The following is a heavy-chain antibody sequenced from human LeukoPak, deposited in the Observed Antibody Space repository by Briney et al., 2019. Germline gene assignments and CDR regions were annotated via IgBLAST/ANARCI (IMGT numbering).Heavy chain of an antibody. CDR3: ALSSGNYAIPFDY. V-gene: IGHV3-48*03. CDR1: GFTFSSYE. CDR2: ISSSSSTI. J-gene: IGHJ4*02. Sequence: GGSLRLSCAASGFTFSSYEMNWVRQAPGRGLEWVSYISSSSSTIYYADSVKGRFTISRDNAKNSLNLHMNSLRGEDTAVYYCALSSGNYAIPFDYWGQGTLVTVSS. D-gene: IGHD1-26*01.